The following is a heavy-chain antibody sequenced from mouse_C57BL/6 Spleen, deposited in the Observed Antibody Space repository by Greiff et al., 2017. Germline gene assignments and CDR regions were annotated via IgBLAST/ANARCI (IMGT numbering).Heavy chain of an antibody. V-gene: IGHV5-15*01. D-gene: IGHD3-1*01. Sequence: EVNVVESGGGLVQPGGSLKLSCAASGFTFSDYGMAWVRQAPRKGPEWVAFISNLAYSIYYADTVTGRFTISRENAKNTLYLEMSSLRSEDTAMYYCARHGLPYAMDYWGQGTSVTVSS. J-gene: IGHJ4*01. CDR3: ARHGLPYAMDY. CDR2: ISNLAYSI. CDR1: GFTFSDYG.